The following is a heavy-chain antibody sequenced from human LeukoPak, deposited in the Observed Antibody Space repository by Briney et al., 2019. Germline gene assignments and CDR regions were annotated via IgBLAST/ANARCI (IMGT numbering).Heavy chain of an antibody. V-gene: IGHV4-39*01. CDR1: GGSISSSSYY. CDR2: IYYSGST. J-gene: IGHJ5*02. D-gene: IGHD3-22*01. CDR3: ARGHRARASMWLGPVNWFDP. Sequence: SETLSLTCTVSGGSISSSSYYWGWIRQPPGKGLEWIGSIYYSGSTYYNPSLKSRVTISVDTSKNQFSLKLSSVTAADTAVYCCARGHRARASMWLGPVNWFDPWGQGTLVTVSS.